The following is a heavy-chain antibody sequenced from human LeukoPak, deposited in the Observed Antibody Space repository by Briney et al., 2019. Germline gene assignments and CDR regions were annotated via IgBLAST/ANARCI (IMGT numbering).Heavy chain of an antibody. CDR3: ANAASGRTAWFDP. V-gene: IGHV1-46*01. CDR2: ISPSGGDS. CDR1: GSTFTTYY. Sequence: ASMKVSCKASGSTFTTYYMHWVRQAPGQGLEWMGIISPSGGDSSYAQKFQGRVTMTRDTFTNTVYMELYSLISEDTAVYYCANAASGRTAWFDPWGQGTLVTVSS. D-gene: IGHD6-13*01. J-gene: IGHJ5*02.